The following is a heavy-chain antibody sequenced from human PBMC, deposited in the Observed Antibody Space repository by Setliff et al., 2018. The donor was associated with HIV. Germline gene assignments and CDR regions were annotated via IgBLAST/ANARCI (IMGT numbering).Heavy chain of an antibody. Sequence: SGTLSLTCTVSGGSMSSYYWSWIRQPPGKGLEWVGYIYYSGSTNYNPSLKSRVSISVDTSKNQFSLKLSSVTAADTAMYYCGRVGFGELFGAFDIWGQGIMVTVSS. D-gene: IGHD3-10*01. V-gene: IGHV4-59*01. CDR3: GRVGFGELFGAFDI. CDR1: GGSMSSYY. J-gene: IGHJ3*02. CDR2: IYYSGST.